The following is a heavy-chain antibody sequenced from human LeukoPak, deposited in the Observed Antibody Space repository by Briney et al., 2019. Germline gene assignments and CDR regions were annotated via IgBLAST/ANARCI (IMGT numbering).Heavy chain of an antibody. J-gene: IGHJ2*01. Sequence: SETLSLTCTVSGGSISSYYWSWIRQPPGKGLEWIGYIYYSWNTNYNPSLKSRVTISVDTSKNQFSLKLSSVTAADTAVYYCARHAPPNDYDSSGYYYGWYFDLWGRGTLVTVSS. V-gene: IGHV4-59*08. D-gene: IGHD3-22*01. CDR3: ARHAPPNDYDSSGYYYGWYFDL. CDR2: IYYSWNT. CDR1: GGSISSYY.